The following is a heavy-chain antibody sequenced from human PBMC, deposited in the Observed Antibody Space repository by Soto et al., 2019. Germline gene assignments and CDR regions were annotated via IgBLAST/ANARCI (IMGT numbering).Heavy chain of an antibody. CDR3: ARDYDFWSGYLNWFDP. V-gene: IGHV3-74*01. Sequence: PGGSLRLSCAASGFTLSSYWMHWVRQAPGKGLVWVSRINSDGSSTSYADSVKGRFTISRDNAKNTLYLQMNSLRAEDTAVYYCARDYDFWSGYLNWFDPWGQGTLVTVSS. CDR2: INSDGSST. J-gene: IGHJ5*02. D-gene: IGHD3-3*01. CDR1: GFTLSSYW.